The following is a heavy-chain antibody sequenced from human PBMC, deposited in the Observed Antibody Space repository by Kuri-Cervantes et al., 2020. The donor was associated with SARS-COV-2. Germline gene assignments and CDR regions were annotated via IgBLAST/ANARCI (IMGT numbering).Heavy chain of an antibody. D-gene: IGHD2-8*02. CDR1: ESTFPNYD. V-gene: IGHV1-8*01. CDR2: VKTDSGNT. CDR3: YCAPKEGLDS. J-gene: IGHJ4*02. Sequence: ASVKVSCKAPESTFPNYDINWVRQATGQRLEWMGMVKTDSGNTLYAQIFQGRITLTRDTSTSTVYMELSSLTSEDTAIYYCYCAPKEGLDSWGQGTLVTVS.